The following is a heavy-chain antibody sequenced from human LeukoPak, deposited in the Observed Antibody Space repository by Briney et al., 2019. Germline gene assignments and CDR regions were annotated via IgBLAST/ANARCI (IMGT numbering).Heavy chain of an antibody. D-gene: IGHD3-22*01. CDR3: ARVDMYYYDSSGYYPDY. J-gene: IGHJ4*02. CDR2: IKQDGSEK. CDR1: GFTFSSYW. Sequence: GGSLRLSCAASGFTFSSYWMSWVRQAPGKGLEWVANIKQDGSEKYYVDSVKGRFTISRDNAKNSLYLKRNSLRAEDTAVYYCARVDMYYYDSSGYYPDYWGQGTLVTVSS. V-gene: IGHV3-7*03.